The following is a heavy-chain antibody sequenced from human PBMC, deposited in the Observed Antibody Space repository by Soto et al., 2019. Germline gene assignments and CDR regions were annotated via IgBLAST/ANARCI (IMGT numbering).Heavy chain of an antibody. CDR3: AAGGIAAAGTGGWFDP. CDR2: TYYRSKWYN. V-gene: IGHV6-1*01. J-gene: IGHJ5*02. D-gene: IGHD6-13*01. Sequence: SPTLSLTCAISGDSVSSNSAAWNWIRQSPSRGLEWLGRTYYRSKWYNDYAVSVKSRITINPDTSKNQFSLQLNSVTPEDTAVYYCAAGGIAAAGTGGWFDPWGQGTLVTVSS. CDR1: GDSVSSNSAA.